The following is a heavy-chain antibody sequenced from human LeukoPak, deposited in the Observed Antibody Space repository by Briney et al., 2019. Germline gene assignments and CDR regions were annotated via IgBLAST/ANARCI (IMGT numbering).Heavy chain of an antibody. Sequence: GRSLRLSCAASGFTFSSYGMHWVCQAPGKGLEWVAVISYDGSNKYYADSVKGRFTISRDNSKNTLYLQMNSLRAEDTAVYYCAKVGQQLVLDYWGQGTLVTVSS. CDR1: GFTFSSYG. J-gene: IGHJ4*02. D-gene: IGHD6-13*01. CDR3: AKVGQQLVLDY. V-gene: IGHV3-30*18. CDR2: ISYDGSNK.